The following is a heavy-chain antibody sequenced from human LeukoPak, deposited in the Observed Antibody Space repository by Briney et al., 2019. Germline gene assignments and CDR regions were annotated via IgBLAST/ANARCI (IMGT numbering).Heavy chain of an antibody. CDR2: IIPILGIA. CDR1: GGTFSSYA. Sequence: SVKVSCKASGGTFSSYAISWVRQAPGQGLEWMGRIIPILGIANYAQKFQGRVTITADKSTSTAYMELSSLRSEDTAVYYCARDVTVGATTPWFDPWGQGTLVTVSS. V-gene: IGHV1-69*04. CDR3: ARDVTVGATTPWFDP. J-gene: IGHJ5*02. D-gene: IGHD1-26*01.